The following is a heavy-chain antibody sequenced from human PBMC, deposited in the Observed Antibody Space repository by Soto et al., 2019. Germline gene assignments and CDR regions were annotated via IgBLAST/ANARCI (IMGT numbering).Heavy chain of an antibody. V-gene: IGHV1-2*04. D-gene: IGHD6-19*01. CDR1: GYTFTGYY. J-gene: IGHJ6*02. CDR2: INPNSGGT. CDR3: ARGSSGSYYGMDV. Sequence: ASVKVSCKASGYTFTGYYMHWVRQAPGQGLEWMGWINPNSGGTNYAQKFQGWVTMTRDTSISTAYMELSRLRSDDTAVYYCARGSSGSYYGMDVWGQGTTVTVSS.